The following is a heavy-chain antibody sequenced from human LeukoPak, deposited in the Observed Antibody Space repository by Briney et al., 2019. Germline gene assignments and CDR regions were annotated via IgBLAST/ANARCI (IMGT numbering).Heavy chain of an antibody. J-gene: IGHJ6*03. CDR3: ASSMVFGVVIAYYYYYMDV. CDR1: GFTFSSYA. Sequence: GRSLRLSCAASGFTFSSYAMHWVRQAPGKGLEWVAVISYDGSNKYYADSVKGRFTISRDNSKNTLYLQMNSLRAEDTAVYYCASSMVFGVVIAYYYYYMDVWGKGTTVTVSS. CDR2: ISYDGSNK. V-gene: IGHV3-30*04. D-gene: IGHD3-3*01.